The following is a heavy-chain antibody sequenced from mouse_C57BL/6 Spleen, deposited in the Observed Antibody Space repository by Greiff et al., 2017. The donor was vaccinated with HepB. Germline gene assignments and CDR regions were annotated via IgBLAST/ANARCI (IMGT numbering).Heavy chain of an antibody. CDR2: IDPNSGGT. J-gene: IGHJ4*01. CDR3: AKAGYGSSFYYYAMDY. Sequence: QVQLQQPGAELVKPGASVKLSCKASGYTFTSYWMHWVKQRPGRGLEWIGRIDPNSGGTKYNEKFKSKATLTVDKPSSTAYRQLSSLTSEDSAVYDCAKAGYGSSFYYYAMDYWGQGTSVTVSS. V-gene: IGHV1-72*01. CDR1: GYTFTSYW. D-gene: IGHD1-1*01.